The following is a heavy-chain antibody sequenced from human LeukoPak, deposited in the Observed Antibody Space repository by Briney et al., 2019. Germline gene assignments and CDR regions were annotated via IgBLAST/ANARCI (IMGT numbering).Heavy chain of an antibody. Sequence: ASVKVSCKASGYTFTGYYMHWVRQAPGQGLEWMGWINPNSGGTNYAQKFQGRVTMTRDTSISTAYMELSRLRSDDTAVYYCARDRIVVPPDIVVVPAATYNWFDPWGQGTLVTVSS. CDR2: INPNSGGT. D-gene: IGHD2-2*01. CDR3: ARDRIVVPPDIVVVPAATYNWFDP. V-gene: IGHV1-2*02. J-gene: IGHJ5*02. CDR1: GYTFTGYY.